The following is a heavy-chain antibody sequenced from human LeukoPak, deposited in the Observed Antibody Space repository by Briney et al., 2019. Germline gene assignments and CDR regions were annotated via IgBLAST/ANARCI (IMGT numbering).Heavy chain of an antibody. V-gene: IGHV1-69*02. J-gene: IGHJ4*02. CDR2: IIPIRGIA. CDR3: ARSIAVAGSLY. Sequence: ASVKVSCKASGGTFSSYTISWVRQAPGQGLEWMGRIIPIRGIANYAQKFQGRVTITADKSTSTDYMELSSLRSEDTAVYYCARSIAVAGSLYWGQGTLVTVSS. CDR1: GGTFSSYT. D-gene: IGHD6-19*01.